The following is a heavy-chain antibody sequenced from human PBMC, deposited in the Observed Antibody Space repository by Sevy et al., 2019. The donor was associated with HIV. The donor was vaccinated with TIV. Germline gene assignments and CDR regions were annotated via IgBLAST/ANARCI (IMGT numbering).Heavy chain of an antibody. V-gene: IGHV3-23*01. CDR3: ADRGSGYYYFDY. CDR2: ISGSGGST. Sequence: WGSLRLSCAASGFTFSSSAMSWVRPAPGKGLEWVSAISGSGGSTYYADSVKGRFTISRDNSKNTLYLQMNSLSAEDRAVYWCADRGSGYYYFDYWGQGTLVTVSS. J-gene: IGHJ4*02. D-gene: IGHD3-22*01. CDR1: GFTFSSSA.